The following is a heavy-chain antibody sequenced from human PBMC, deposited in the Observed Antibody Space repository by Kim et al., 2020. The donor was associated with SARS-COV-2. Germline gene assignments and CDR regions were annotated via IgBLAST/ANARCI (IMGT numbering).Heavy chain of an antibody. CDR3: ARDHNRLGRDTAMTYYF. D-gene: IGHD5-18*01. CDR1: GFTFSSYA. J-gene: IGHJ4*01. V-gene: IGHV3-30*04. Sequence: GGSLRLSCAASGFTFSSYAMHWVRQAPGKGLEWVAVISYDGSNKYYADSVKGRFTISRDNSKNTLYLQMNSLRAEDTAVYYCARDHNRLGRDTAMTYYF. CDR2: ISYDGSNK.